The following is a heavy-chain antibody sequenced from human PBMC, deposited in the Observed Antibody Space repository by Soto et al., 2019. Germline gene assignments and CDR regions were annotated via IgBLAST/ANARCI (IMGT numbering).Heavy chain of an antibody. CDR1: GFTVSSNY. CDR2: IYSGGST. J-gene: IGHJ2*01. Sequence: EVQLVESGGGLVQPGGSLRLSCAASGFTVSSNYMSWVRQAPGKGLEWVSVIYSGGSTYYADSVKGRFTISRDNSKNTRYLQMTRLRAEATAVYYCARDPQRYWYFALWGRGTLVTVSS. V-gene: IGHV3-66*01. CDR3: ARDPQRYWYFAL.